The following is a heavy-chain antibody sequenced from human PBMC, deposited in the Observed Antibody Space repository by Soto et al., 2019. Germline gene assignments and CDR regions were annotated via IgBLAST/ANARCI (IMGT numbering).Heavy chain of an antibody. CDR1: GYTFTSYA. CDR3: ARGITLPTPLDY. Sequence: QVQLVQSGAEEKKPGASVKVSCKASGYTFTSYAMHWVRQAPGQRLEWMGWINAGNGNTKYSQKSQGRVTITRDTSARTAYMDLSSLRSEDTAVYYCARGITLPTPLDYWGQGTLVTVSS. D-gene: IGHD1-20*01. CDR2: INAGNGNT. J-gene: IGHJ4*02. V-gene: IGHV1-3*05.